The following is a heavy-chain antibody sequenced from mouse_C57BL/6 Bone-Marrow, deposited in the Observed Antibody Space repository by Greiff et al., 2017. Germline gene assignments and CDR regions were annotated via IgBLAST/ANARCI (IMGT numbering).Heavy chain of an antibody. Sequence: EVKVVESGGGLVQPGGSLKLSCAASGFTFSDYYMYWVRQTPEKRLEWVAYISNGGGSTYYPDTVKGRFTISRDNAKNTLYLQMSRLKSEDTAMYYCARHYYGSSYGRYFDVWGTGTTVTVSS. V-gene: IGHV5-12*01. CDR2: ISNGGGST. CDR3: ARHYYGSSYGRYFDV. CDR1: GFTFSDYY. J-gene: IGHJ1*03. D-gene: IGHD1-1*01.